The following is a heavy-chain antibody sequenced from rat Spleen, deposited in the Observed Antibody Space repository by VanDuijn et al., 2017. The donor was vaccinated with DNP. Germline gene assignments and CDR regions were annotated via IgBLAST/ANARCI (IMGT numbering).Heavy chain of an antibody. J-gene: IGHJ2*01. CDR2: IISSGGGT. Sequence: EVQLVESGGDLVQPGRSLKLSCVASGFTFNNYWMAWFRQVPGKGLEWVASIISSGGGTYYPDSVEGRFMISRDDTKNTLSLQMDSLRSEDTATYYCATGGSPYYFDYWGQGVMVTVSS. D-gene: IGHD5-1*01. CDR1: GFTFNNYW. V-gene: IGHV5-31*01. CDR3: ATGGSPYYFDY.